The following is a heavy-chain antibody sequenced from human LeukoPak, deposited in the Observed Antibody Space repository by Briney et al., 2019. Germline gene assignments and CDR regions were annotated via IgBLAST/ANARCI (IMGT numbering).Heavy chain of an antibody. Sequence: SETLSLTCAVSGYSISSGYYWGWIRQPPGKGREWIGSIYHSGSTYYNPSLKSRVTISVDTSKNQFSLKLSSVTAADTAVYYCARQGWEWELLGSGSFDYWGQGTLVTVSS. D-gene: IGHD1-26*01. CDR3: ARQGWEWELLGSGSFDY. CDR2: IYHSGST. J-gene: IGHJ4*02. V-gene: IGHV4-38-2*01. CDR1: GYSISSGYY.